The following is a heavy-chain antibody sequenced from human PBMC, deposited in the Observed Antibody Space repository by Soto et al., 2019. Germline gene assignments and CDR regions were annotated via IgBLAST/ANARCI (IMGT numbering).Heavy chain of an antibody. CDR2: IYYSGST. V-gene: IGHV4-39*01. CDR3: ARHHLSRKVFHI. CDR1: GGSISSGSYY. Sequence: SETLSLTCTVSGGSISSGSYYWDWIRQPPGKGLEWIGSIYYSGSTYYNPSLKSRVTIFVDTSKNQFSLKLSSVTAADTAVYYFARHHLSRKVFHIWGQGTMVTVSS. J-gene: IGHJ3*02.